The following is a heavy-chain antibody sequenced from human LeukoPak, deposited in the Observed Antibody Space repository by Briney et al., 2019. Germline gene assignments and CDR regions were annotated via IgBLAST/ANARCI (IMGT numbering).Heavy chain of an antibody. CDR2: ISGDGGST. J-gene: IGHJ6*03. Sequence: GGPLRLSCAASGFTYDDYAMHWVRQAPGKGLEWVSVISGDGGSTYYADSVKARYTISRNNSKNSLYLQMNSLRTEDTAFYYCAKDSSPYYYYYYMDVWGKGTTVTVSS. CDR1: GFTYDDYA. CDR3: AKDSSPYYYYYYMDV. V-gene: IGHV3-43*02. D-gene: IGHD6-13*01.